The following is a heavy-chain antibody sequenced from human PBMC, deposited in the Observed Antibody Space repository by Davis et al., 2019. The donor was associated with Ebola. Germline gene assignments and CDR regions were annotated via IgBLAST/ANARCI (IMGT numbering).Heavy chain of an antibody. CDR2: ISGSGGST. CDR3: ATSKGSYYYYGMDV. CDR1: GFTFRSYA. Sequence: GGSLRLSCAASGFTFRSYAMSWVRQAPGKGLEWVSAISGSGGSTYYADSVKGRFTISRDNSKNTLYLQMNSLRAEDTAVYYCATSKGSYYYYGMDVWGQGTTVTVSS. J-gene: IGHJ6*02. V-gene: IGHV3-23*01.